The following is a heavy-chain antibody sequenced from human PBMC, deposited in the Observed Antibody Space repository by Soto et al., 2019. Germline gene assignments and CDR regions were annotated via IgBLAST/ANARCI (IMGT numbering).Heavy chain of an antibody. Sequence: SETLSLTCAVFGGSFSGYYWSWIRQSPETGLEWIGEINHSGSTNYNPSLSSRVTISVDASRNRFSLKLTSVTATDTAIYYCARDPYYFGPGIPLNAMDVWGQGTTVTVSS. V-gene: IGHV4-34*01. J-gene: IGHJ6*02. CDR2: INHSGST. CDR1: GGSFSGYY. CDR3: ARDPYYFGPGIPLNAMDV. D-gene: IGHD3-10*01.